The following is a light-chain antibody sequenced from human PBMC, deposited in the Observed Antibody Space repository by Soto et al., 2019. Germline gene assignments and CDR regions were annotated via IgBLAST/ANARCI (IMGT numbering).Light chain of an antibody. Sequence: QAVVTQPPSASGTPGQSVTISCSGGSSNIGSRTVNWYQQLPGRAPKLLIYTNNQRPSGVPDRFSGSKSGTSASLAISGLQSEDEADYYCAARDDSLNGWVFGGGTKLTVL. V-gene: IGLV1-44*01. CDR3: AARDDSLNGWV. CDR2: TNN. J-gene: IGLJ3*02. CDR1: SSNIGSRT.